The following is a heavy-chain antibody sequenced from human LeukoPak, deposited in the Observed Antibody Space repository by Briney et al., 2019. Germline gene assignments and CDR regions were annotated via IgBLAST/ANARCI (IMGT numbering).Heavy chain of an antibody. J-gene: IGHJ4*02. V-gene: IGHV4-39*07. Sequence: SETLSLTCVVSGGSISSTSYYWGWIRQPPGKGLEWIGSFYYSGSTYYSPSLKSRVTISVDTSKNQFSLKLSSVTAADTAVYYCARSWAGYSYGDYWGQGTLVTVSS. CDR2: FYYSGST. CDR1: GGSISSTSYY. D-gene: IGHD5-18*01. CDR3: ARSWAGYSYGDY.